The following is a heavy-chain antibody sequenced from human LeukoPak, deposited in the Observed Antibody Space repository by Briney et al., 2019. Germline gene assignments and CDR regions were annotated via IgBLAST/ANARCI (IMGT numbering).Heavy chain of an antibody. Sequence: PGRSLRLSCAASGFTFSNYGVHWVRQAPGKGLEWVAVMSYDGINNYYADSVKGRFTISRDNYKNTLYLQMNSLRREDTAVYYCAKDEGYSDYDSNWFDPWGQGTRVTVTS. CDR1: GFTFSNYG. D-gene: IGHD5-12*01. CDR3: AKDEGYSDYDSNWFDP. J-gene: IGHJ5*02. V-gene: IGHV3-30*18. CDR2: MSYDGINN.